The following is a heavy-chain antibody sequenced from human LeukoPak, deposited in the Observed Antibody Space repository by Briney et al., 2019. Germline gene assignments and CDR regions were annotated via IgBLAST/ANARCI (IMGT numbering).Heavy chain of an antibody. J-gene: IGHJ4*02. CDR3: ARLDRGNFDY. CDR2: IYYSGST. V-gene: IGHV4-59*01. Sequence: SETLCLTCTVSGGSISSYYWSWIRQPPGKGLEWIGYIYYSGSTNYNPSLKSRVTISVDTSKNQFSLKLSSVTAADTAVYYCARLDRGNFDYWGQGTLVTVSS. CDR1: GGSISSYY. D-gene: IGHD2/OR15-2a*01.